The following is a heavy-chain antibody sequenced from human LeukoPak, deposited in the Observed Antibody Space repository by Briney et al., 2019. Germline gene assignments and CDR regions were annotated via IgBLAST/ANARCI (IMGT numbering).Heavy chain of an antibody. CDR1: GGSFSGYY. J-gene: IGHJ5*02. V-gene: IGHV4-34*01. D-gene: IGHD6-13*01. CDR2: INHSGST. CDR3: ATGPSIASAGQMNNWFDP. Sequence: KPSETLSLTCAVYGGSFSGYYWSWIRQPPGKGLEWIGEINHSGSTNYNPSLKSRVTISVDTSKNQFSLQLSSVTAADTAVYYCATGPSIASAGQMNNWFDPWGQGTLVTVSS.